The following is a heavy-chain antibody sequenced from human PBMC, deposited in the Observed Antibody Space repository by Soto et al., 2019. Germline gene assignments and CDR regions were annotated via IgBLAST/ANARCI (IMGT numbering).Heavy chain of an antibody. Sequence: CAECRGVVIGDYRSWIRQPPGKGLEWIGEINHSGSPNYNPSLKSRVTILVDTSKNQFSLELSSVTAADTAVYYCARATWELRFDPWGRRTLVTVSS. CDR2: INHSGSP. D-gene: IGHD1-26*01. CDR1: RGVVIGDY. J-gene: IGHJ5*02. V-gene: IGHV4-34*01. CDR3: ARATWELRFDP.